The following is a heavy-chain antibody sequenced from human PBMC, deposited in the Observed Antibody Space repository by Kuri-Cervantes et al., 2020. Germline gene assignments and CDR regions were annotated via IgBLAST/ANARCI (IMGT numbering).Heavy chain of an antibody. CDR3: ARDYGSHVYGDYWFDP. CDR1: GGSISSYY. V-gene: IGHV4-4*07. J-gene: IGHJ5*02. CDR2: IYTSGNT. D-gene: IGHD4-17*01. Sequence: SETLSLTCTVSGGSISSYYWSWIRQPAGKGLEWIGRIYTSGNTNYNPSLKSRVTISVDKSKNQFSLRLTSVSTADTAVYYCARDYGSHVYGDYWFDPWGLGTLVTVSS.